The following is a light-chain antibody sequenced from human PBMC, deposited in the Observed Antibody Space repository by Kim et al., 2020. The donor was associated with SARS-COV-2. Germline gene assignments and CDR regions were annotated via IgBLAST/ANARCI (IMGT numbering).Light chain of an antibody. Sequence: SSELTQDPAVSVALGQTVRITCQGDSLRSYYASWYQQKPGQAPVLVIYGKNNRPSGIPDRFSGFSSGNTASLTITGAQAEDEADYYCNSRDSRGNHVVFG. CDR1: SLRSYY. CDR2: GKN. V-gene: IGLV3-19*01. J-gene: IGLJ2*01. CDR3: NSRDSRGNHVV.